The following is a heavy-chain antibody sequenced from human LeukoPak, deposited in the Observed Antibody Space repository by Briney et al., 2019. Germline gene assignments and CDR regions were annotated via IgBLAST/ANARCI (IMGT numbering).Heavy chain of an antibody. CDR2: IYYSGST. CDR3: ARKTVLQLFDY. CDR1: GGSISSHY. V-gene: IGHV4-59*11. D-gene: IGHD2-2*01. J-gene: IGHJ4*02. Sequence: SETLSLTCTVSGGSISSHYWSWIRQPPGKGLEWIGYIYYSGSTNYNPSLKSRVTISVDTSKNQFSLKLSSVTAADTAVYYCARKTVLQLFDYWGQGTLVTLSS.